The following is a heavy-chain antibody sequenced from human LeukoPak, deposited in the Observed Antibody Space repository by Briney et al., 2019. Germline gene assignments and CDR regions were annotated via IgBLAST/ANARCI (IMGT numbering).Heavy chain of an antibody. J-gene: IGHJ4*02. Sequence: ASVKVSCKASGYTFTTYPIHWVRQAPGRSLEWMGWINTGSGDRKYSQNFQGRVTINRDTSASTAYMELSSLTSQDTAVYYCARKMQGEQHPFDYWGQGALVTVSS. CDR1: GYTFTTYP. CDR2: INTGSGDR. V-gene: IGHV1-3*04. D-gene: IGHD3-16*01. CDR3: ARKMQGEQHPFDY.